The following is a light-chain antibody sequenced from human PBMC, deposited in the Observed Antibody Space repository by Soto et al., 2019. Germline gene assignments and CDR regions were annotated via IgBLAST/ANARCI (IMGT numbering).Light chain of an antibody. CDR3: QQYGSSPPT. J-gene: IGKJ1*01. CDR2: GAS. Sequence: EIVMTQSPATLSVSPGERATLSCRASQSVSSNLAWYQQKPGQAPRLLIYGASTRATGIPARFSGSASGTDFTLTINRLEPEDFALYYCQQYGSSPPTFGQGTKVDIK. V-gene: IGKV3-15*01. CDR1: QSVSSN.